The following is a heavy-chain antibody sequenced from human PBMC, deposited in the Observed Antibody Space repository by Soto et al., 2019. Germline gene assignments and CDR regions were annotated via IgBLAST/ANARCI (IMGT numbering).Heavy chain of an antibody. CDR3: AHSDCSSRSCYKVWFES. D-gene: IGHD2-2*02. Sequence: GSGPTLVNPTQTLTLTCTFSGFSLSTSGVGVGWIRQPPGKALEWLALIYWDDDKRYSPSLKSRLTITKDTSKNQVVLKMTNMDPVDTATYFCAHSDCSSRSCYKVWFESWGQGTLVTVSS. V-gene: IGHV2-5*02. CDR2: IYWDDDK. CDR1: GFSLSTSGVG. J-gene: IGHJ5*01.